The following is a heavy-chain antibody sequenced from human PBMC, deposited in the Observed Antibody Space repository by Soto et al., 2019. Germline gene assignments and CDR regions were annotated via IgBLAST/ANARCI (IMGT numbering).Heavy chain of an antibody. V-gene: IGHV3-23*01. J-gene: IGHJ4*02. CDR1: GFTFSSYA. CDR2: ISGSGGST. Sequence: GGSLRLSCAASGFTFSSYAMSWVRQAPGKGLEWVSAISGSGGSTYYADSVKGRFTTSRDNSKNTLYLQMNSLRAEDTAVYYCAKDPPQNDFWSGYFDYWGQGTLVTVSS. CDR3: AKDPPQNDFWSGYFDY. D-gene: IGHD3-3*01.